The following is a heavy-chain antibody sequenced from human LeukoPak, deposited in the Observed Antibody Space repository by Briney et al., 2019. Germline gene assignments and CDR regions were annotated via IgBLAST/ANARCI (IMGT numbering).Heavy chain of an antibody. V-gene: IGHV3-21*06. CDR2: ISSINNYI. Sequence: GGSLGLSCAASGFDFSTYSMNWVRQAPGKGLEWVSTISSINNYIYHGDSVKGRFTTSRDNAKNSLYLQMNRLRVEDTAVYYCARGPRGYFGMNVWGQGTTVTVSS. CDR3: ARGPRGYFGMNV. J-gene: IGHJ6*02. D-gene: IGHD2-2*03. CDR1: GFDFSTYS.